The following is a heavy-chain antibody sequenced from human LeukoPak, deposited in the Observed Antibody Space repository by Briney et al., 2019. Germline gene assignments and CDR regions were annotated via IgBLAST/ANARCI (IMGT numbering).Heavy chain of an antibody. CDR1: GFTFSSYA. J-gene: IGHJ4*02. D-gene: IGHD4-17*01. CDR2: ISGSGGST. CDR3: AKDLIMGTIGDFDY. V-gene: IGHV3-23*01. Sequence: PGGSLRLSCTASGFTFSSYAMSWVRQAPGKGLEWVSVISGSGGSTYYADSVKGRFTFSRDNSKNTLYLQLNSLRAEDTAVYYCAKDLIMGTIGDFDYWGQGTLVTVSS.